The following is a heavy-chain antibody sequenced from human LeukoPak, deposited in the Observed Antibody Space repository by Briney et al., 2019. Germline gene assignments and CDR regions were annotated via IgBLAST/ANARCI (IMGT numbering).Heavy chain of an antibody. J-gene: IGHJ4*02. Sequence: GGSLRLSCAASGFTFSSYSMNWVRQAPGKGLEWVSSISSSSSYIYYADSVKGRFTISRDNAKNSLYLQMNSLRAEDTAVYYCAREFGYYDPRGAGGGNYFDYWGQGTLVTVSS. CDR2: ISSSSSYI. V-gene: IGHV3-21*01. CDR3: AREFGYYDPRGAGGGNYFDY. CDR1: GFTFSSYS. D-gene: IGHD3-22*01.